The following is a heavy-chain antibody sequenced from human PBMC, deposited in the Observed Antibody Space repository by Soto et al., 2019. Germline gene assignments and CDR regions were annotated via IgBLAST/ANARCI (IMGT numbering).Heavy chain of an antibody. CDR1: GGSVSSGSYY. Sequence: QVQLQESGPGLVKPSETLSLTCTVSGGSVSSGSYYWSWIRQPPGKGLEWIGYIYYSGSTNYNPSLKSRVTVSVDTSKNQFSLKLRSGTAADTAVYYCARGIEGWYQGRYYYGMDVWGQGTTVTVSS. J-gene: IGHJ6*02. D-gene: IGHD6-19*01. CDR2: IYYSGST. V-gene: IGHV4-61*01. CDR3: ARGIEGWYQGRYYYGMDV.